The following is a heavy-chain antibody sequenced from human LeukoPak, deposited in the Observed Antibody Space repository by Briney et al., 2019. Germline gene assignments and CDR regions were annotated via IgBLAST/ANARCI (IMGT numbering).Heavy chain of an antibody. CDR3: ARVHRVRGVINWFDP. D-gene: IGHD3-10*01. CDR2: ISSSSSYI. V-gene: IGHV3-21*01. J-gene: IGHJ5*02. Sequence: GGSLRLSCAASGFTFSSYSMNWVRQAPGKGLEWVSSISSSSSYIYYADSVKGRFTISRDNAKNSLYPQMNSLRAEDTAVYYCARVHRVRGVINWFDPWGQGTLVTVSS. CDR1: GFTFSSYS.